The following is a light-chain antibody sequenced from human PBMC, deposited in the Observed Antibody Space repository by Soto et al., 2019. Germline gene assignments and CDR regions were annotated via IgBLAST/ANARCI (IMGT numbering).Light chain of an antibody. J-gene: IGKJ2*01. CDR1: QSISNY. CDR2: AAS. V-gene: IGKV1-39*01. CDR3: QQSYSTLYT. Sequence: DIQMTQSPSSLSASVGDRVTIACRASQSISNYLNWYQQKPGKAPKLLIYAASNLQSGVPSRFSGSGSGTDFTLTISSLQPEDFATYYCQQSYSTLYTFGQGTKLEI.